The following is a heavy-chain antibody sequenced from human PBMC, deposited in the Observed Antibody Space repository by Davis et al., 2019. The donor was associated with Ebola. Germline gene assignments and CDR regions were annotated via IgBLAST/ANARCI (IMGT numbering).Heavy chain of an antibody. D-gene: IGHD2-15*01. Sequence: PSETLSLTCTVSGGSISSYYWSWIRQPPGKGLEWIGYIYYSGSTNYNPSLKSRVTISVDTSKNQFSLKLSSVTAADTAVYYCARDVGPYYYYGMDVWGQGTTVTVSS. CDR2: IYYSGST. J-gene: IGHJ6*02. V-gene: IGHV4-59*01. CDR3: ARDVGPYYYYGMDV. CDR1: GGSISSYY.